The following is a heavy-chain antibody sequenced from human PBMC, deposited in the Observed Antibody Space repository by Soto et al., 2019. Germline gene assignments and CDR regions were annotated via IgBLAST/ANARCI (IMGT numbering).Heavy chain of an antibody. V-gene: IGHV3-30-3*01. CDR2: ISYDGSNK. Sequence: VGSLRLSCSASGFTFSSYAMHWVRQAPGKGLEWVAVISYDGSNKYYADSVKGRLTISRDNSKNTLYLQINSLRADDTALYYCAKDPDYDLNYFDPWGQGTLVTVSS. CDR1: GFTFSSYA. CDR3: AKDPDYDLNYFDP. J-gene: IGHJ5*02. D-gene: IGHD3-22*01.